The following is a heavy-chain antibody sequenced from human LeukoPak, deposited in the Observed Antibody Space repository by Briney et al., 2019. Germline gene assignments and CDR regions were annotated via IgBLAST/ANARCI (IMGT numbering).Heavy chain of an antibody. CDR2: INAGNGNT. CDR1: GYTFTSYA. Sequence: ASVKVSCKASGYTFTSYAMHWVRQAPGQRLEWMGWINAGNGNTKYSQNFQGRVTITRDTSASTAYMELSSLRSEDTAVYYCAREFLWFGELPAFDYWGQGTLATVSS. J-gene: IGHJ4*02. D-gene: IGHD3-10*01. V-gene: IGHV1-3*01. CDR3: AREFLWFGELPAFDY.